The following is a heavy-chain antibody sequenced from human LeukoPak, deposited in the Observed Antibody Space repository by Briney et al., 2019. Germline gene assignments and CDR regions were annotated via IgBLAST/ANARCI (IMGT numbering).Heavy chain of an antibody. D-gene: IGHD3-3*01. CDR1: GYTFTSYD. J-gene: IGHJ4*02. CDR2: MNPNSGNT. CDR3: AKGTSVAWLSNQKGGTPLDY. Sequence: ASVTVSCKASGYTFTSYDINWVRQATGQGLEWMGWMNPNSGNTGYAQKFQGRVTITRNTSISTAYMELSSLRAEDTAVYYCAKGTSVAWLSNQKGGTPLDYWGQGTLVTVSS. V-gene: IGHV1-8*03.